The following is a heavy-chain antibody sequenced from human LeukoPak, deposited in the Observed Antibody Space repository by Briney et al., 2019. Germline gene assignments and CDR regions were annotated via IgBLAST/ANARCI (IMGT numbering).Heavy chain of an antibody. CDR3: ARSLAAAGYFDY. J-gene: IGHJ4*02. V-gene: IGHV1-18*01. CDR1: GYSENFYG. D-gene: IGHD6-13*01. Sequence: ASVKVSCKTSGYSENFYGITWVRQVAGQRLEWMGWISAQHGQTEYAPNSQDRVTMTTDTYTDTAYMELRSLRSDDTAVYYCARSLAAAGYFDYWGQGTLVTVSS. CDR2: ISAQHGQT.